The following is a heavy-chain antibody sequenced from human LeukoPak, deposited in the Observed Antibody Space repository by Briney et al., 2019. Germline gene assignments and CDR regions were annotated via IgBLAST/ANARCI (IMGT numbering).Heavy chain of an antibody. V-gene: IGHV3-7*01. J-gene: IGHJ6*03. CDR1: GFTFSSYW. Sequence: GGSLRLSCAASGFTFSSYWMSWVRQAPGKGLEWVANIKQDGSEKYYVDSVKGRFTISRDNAKNSLYLQMNSLRAEDTAVYCCARDPSSYYYYMDVWGKGTTVTASS. CDR2: IKQDGSEK. CDR3: ARDPSSYYYYMDV.